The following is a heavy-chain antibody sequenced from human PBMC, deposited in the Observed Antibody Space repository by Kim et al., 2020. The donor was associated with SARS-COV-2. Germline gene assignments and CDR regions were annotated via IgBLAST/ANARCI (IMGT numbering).Heavy chain of an antibody. CDR3: AKASSRGAYLTYFDY. D-gene: IGHD1-26*01. Sequence: AAAWKGRFTITRDDSKNTLHLQMNSLIAEDTAVYYCAKASSRGAYLTYFDYWGPGTLVTVSS. V-gene: IGHV3-23*01. J-gene: IGHJ4*02.